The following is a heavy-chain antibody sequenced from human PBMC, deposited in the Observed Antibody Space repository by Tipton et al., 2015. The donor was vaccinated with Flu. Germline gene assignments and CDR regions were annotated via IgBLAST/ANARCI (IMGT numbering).Heavy chain of an antibody. D-gene: IGHD1-1*01. J-gene: IGHJ4*02. CDR3: ARHDTSFDS. Sequence: TLSLTCSVSGGSISSPTYYWGWIRQPAGKGLEWIGRIFASGNTKYNPSLKGRVTISVDTSKNQFSLRLSSVTAAGTAVYYCARHDTSFDSWGQGTLGTVSS. V-gene: IGHV4-61*02. CDR1: GGSISSPTYY. CDR2: IFASGNT.